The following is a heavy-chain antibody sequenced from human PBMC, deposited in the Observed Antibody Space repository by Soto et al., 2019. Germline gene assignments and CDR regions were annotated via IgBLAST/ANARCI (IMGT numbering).Heavy chain of an antibody. CDR2: ISGSGGST. CDR3: AKVSSYYDFWSGSYYFDY. V-gene: IGHV3-23*01. CDR1: GFTFSSYA. D-gene: IGHD3-3*01. J-gene: IGHJ4*02. Sequence: EVQLLESGGGLVQPGGSLRLSCAASGFTFSSYAMSWVRQAPGKGLEWVSAISGSGGSTYYADSVKGRFTISRDNSKNTLYLQMNSLRAEDTAVYYCAKVSSYYDFWSGSYYFDYWGLGTLVTVSS.